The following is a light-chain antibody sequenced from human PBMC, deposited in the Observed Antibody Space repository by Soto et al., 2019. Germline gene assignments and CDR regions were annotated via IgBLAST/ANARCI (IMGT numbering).Light chain of an antibody. V-gene: IGKV1-5*03. J-gene: IGKJ1*01. CDR3: LQYNRHSWT. Sequence: DIQMTQSPSTLSASVGDRVTITCRASQSINSWLAWYQHKPGKAPKLLIYKASSLESGVPSRFLGSRAGTEFTLTTSTLQPEDFATYYCLQYNRHSWTFGHETKVEMK. CDR1: QSINSW. CDR2: KAS.